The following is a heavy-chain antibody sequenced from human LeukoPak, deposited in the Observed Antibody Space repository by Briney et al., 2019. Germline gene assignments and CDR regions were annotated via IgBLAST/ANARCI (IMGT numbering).Heavy chain of an antibody. D-gene: IGHD2-2*01. Sequence: GGSLRLSCAASGFTFSAYGMTWVRQAPGKGLEWVSHISDRGDNTYYADPVQGRFTISRDNSSNTVYLQMDSLSADDTAVYYCARGPIIVVVPFYPYYYYMDVWGKGTTVTVSS. CDR2: ISDRGDNT. CDR3: ARGPIIVVVPFYPYYYYMDV. J-gene: IGHJ6*03. CDR1: GFTFSAYG. V-gene: IGHV3-23*01.